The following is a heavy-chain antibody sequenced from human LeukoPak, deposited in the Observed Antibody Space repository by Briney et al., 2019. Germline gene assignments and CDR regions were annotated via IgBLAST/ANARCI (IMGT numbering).Heavy chain of an antibody. CDR2: ISHDGNNK. J-gene: IGHJ4*02. CDR3: AKSGLSSGWYPYDN. CDR1: GFTFSNYP. Sequence: GGSLRLSCAASGFTFSNYPMDWVRQAPGKGLEWLAVISHDGNNKYYADSVRGRFTLSRDNSKNTLYLQMNSLRAEDTAVYYCAKSGLSSGWYPYDNWGQGALVTVSS. V-gene: IGHV3-30*18. D-gene: IGHD6-19*01.